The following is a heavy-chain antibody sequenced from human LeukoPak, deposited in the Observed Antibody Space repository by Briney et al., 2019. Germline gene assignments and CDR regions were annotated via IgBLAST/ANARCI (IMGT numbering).Heavy chain of an antibody. V-gene: IGHV1-18*01. Sequence: ASVKVSCKASGYTFTSYGISWVRQAPGQGLEWMGWISAYNGNTNYAQKLQGRVTMTTDTSTSTAYMELSSLTSEDTAVYYCARDRLLIRDSRGGFDYWGQGTLVTVSS. D-gene: IGHD2-21*02. CDR1: GYTFTSYG. J-gene: IGHJ4*02. CDR2: ISAYNGNT. CDR3: ARDRLLIRDSRGGFDY.